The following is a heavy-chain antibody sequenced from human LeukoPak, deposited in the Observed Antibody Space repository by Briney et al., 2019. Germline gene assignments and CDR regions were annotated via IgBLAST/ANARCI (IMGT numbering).Heavy chain of an antibody. CDR2: IIPIFGTA. CDR1: GGTFSSYA. Sequence: ASVTVSFTASGGTFSSYAISWVRQAPGQGLEWMGGIIPIFGTANYAQKFQGRVTITADESTSTAYMELSSLRSEDTAVYYCARDRESSGYYHFDYWGQGTLVTVSS. D-gene: IGHD3-22*01. J-gene: IGHJ4*02. V-gene: IGHV1-69*13. CDR3: ARDRESSGYYHFDY.